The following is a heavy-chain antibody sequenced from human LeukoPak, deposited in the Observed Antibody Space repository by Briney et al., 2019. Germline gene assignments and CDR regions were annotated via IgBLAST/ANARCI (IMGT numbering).Heavy chain of an antibody. J-gene: IGHJ2*01. CDR2: IGTGGDT. V-gene: IGHV3-13*01. CDR1: GFSFNSYD. Sequence: PGGSLRLSCEASGFSFNSYDMHWVRQVTGKGLEWVSAIGTGGDTYYADFVKGRFTISRENAKKSFYLEMNCLSAGDTAAYYCARDWGYDFWSGSFDLWGRGTLVTVSS. D-gene: IGHD3-3*01. CDR3: ARDWGYDFWSGSFDL.